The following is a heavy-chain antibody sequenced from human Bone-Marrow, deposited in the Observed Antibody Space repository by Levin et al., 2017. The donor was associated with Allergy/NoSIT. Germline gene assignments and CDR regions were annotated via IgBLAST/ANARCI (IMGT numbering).Heavy chain of an antibody. J-gene: IGHJ5*02. CDR3: ARLVTSAAAATGGWFDP. Sequence: SQTLSLPCAISGDSVSSNSAAWNWIRQSPSRGLEWLGRTYYRSKWYNDYAVSVKSRITINPDTSKNQFSLQLNSVTPEDTAVYYCARLVTSAAAATGGWFDPWGQGTLVTVSS. D-gene: IGHD6-25*01. V-gene: IGHV6-1*01. CDR2: TYYRSKWYN. CDR1: GDSVSSNSAA.